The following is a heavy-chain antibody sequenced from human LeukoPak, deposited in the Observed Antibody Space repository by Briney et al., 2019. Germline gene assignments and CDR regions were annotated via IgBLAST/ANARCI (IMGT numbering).Heavy chain of an antibody. CDR3: ARIYDFWSNSIYYFDY. CDR2: IFYSGST. V-gene: IGHV4-59*01. CDR1: GGSINNYY. J-gene: IGHJ4*02. Sequence: PSETLSLTCSVSGGSINNYYWSWIRQPPGKGLEWIGHIFYSGSTYYNPSLKSRVTISLVMSKNQISLKLSSVTTADTAMYFCARIYDFWSNSIYYFDYWGQGALVTVSS. D-gene: IGHD3-3*01.